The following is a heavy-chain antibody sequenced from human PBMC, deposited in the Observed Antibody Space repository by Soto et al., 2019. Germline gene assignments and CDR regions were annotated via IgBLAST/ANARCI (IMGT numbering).Heavy chain of an antibody. CDR3: TRARSIAARNWFDP. Sequence: SVKVSCKASGGTFSSYAISWVRQAPGQGLEWMGGIIPIFGTANYAQKFQGRVTITADESTSTAYMELSSLRSEDTAVYYCTRARSIAARNWFDPWGQGTLVTVSS. CDR1: GGTFSSYA. J-gene: IGHJ5*02. D-gene: IGHD6-6*01. V-gene: IGHV1-69*13. CDR2: IIPIFGTA.